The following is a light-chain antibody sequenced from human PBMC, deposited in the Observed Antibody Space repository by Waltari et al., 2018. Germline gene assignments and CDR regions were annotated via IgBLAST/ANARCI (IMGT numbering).Light chain of an antibody. CDR1: NIGTYS. Sequence: SSVVTQPPSVSVAPGETATITCGGDNIGTYSVHWYQQKAGQAPALVIFYDRDRPSGIPYRFVGANSGNTATLTISRVEAGDEARYYCHVWHPHVDPGVFGTGTEVTVL. V-gene: IGLV3-21*04. J-gene: IGLJ1*01. CDR2: YDR. CDR3: HVWHPHVDPGV.